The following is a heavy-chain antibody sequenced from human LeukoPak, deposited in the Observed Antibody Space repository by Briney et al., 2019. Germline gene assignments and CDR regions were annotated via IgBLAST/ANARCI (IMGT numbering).Heavy chain of an antibody. V-gene: IGHV1-8*01. D-gene: IGHD1-1*01. Sequence: ASVKVSCKASGYTFTSYDINWVRQATGQGLEWMGWMNPNSGNTGYAQKFQGRVTMTRNTSISTAYMELSSLRSEDTAVYYCARGPPQTARTGLKYNWFDPWGQGTLVTVSS. CDR3: ARGPPQTARTGLKYNWFDP. CDR2: MNPNSGNT. CDR1: GYTFTSYD. J-gene: IGHJ5*02.